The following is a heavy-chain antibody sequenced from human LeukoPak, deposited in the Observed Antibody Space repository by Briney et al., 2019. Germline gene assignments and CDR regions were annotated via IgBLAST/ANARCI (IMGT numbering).Heavy chain of an antibody. Sequence: SETLSLTCTVSGYSISSGYYWGWIRQPPEKGLEWIGSIYHSGSTYYNPSLKSRVTISVDTSKNQFSLKLSSVTAADTAVYYCAREYVEENYFDYWGQGTLVTVSS. CDR3: AREYVEENYFDY. CDR2: IYHSGST. CDR1: GYSISSGYY. D-gene: IGHD5-24*01. J-gene: IGHJ4*02. V-gene: IGHV4-38-2*02.